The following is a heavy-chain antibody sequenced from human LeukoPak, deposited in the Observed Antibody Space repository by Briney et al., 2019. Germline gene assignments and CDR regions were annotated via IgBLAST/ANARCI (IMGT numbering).Heavy chain of an antibody. CDR3: TRHTYFYDSPGAYYFDY. CDR2: IHHSGRT. J-gene: IGHJ4*02. V-gene: IGHV4-38-2*01. D-gene: IGHD3-22*01. Sequence: SETLSLTCAVSVYSISSGHYWGWIRQPPGKGLEWIGSIHHSGRTYHNSSLKSRVTISVDTSKNQFSLRLSSVTAADTAVYCCTRHTYFYDSPGAYYFDYWGQGTLVTVSS. CDR1: VYSISSGHY.